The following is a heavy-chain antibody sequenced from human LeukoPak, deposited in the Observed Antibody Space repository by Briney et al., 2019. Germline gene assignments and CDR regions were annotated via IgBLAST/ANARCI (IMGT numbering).Heavy chain of an antibody. CDR1: GGSISSGDCY. CDR2: IYYSGST. D-gene: IGHD3-3*01. V-gene: IGHV4-30-4*08. J-gene: IGHJ3*02. CDR3: ARLIGVQNAFDI. Sequence: SETLSLTCTVSGGSISSGDCYWSWIRQPPGKGLEWIGYIYYSGSTYYNPSLKSRVTISVDTSKNQFSLKLSSVTAADTAVYYCARLIGVQNAFDIWGQGTMVTVSS.